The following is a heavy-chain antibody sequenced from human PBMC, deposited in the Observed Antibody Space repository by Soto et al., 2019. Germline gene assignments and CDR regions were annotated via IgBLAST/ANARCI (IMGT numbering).Heavy chain of an antibody. CDR3: ATVGPAEVPLYLFDY. V-gene: IGHV3-23*01. D-gene: IGHD3-3*01. Sequence: VGSLRLSCAASGFTFSNFAMSWVRQAPGKGLEWVSGISGGGSNTYYADSVRGRFTVSRDNSKNTLYLQMNSLRVEDTAVYYCATVGPAEVPLYLFDYWGQGTPVTVSS. CDR2: ISGGGSNT. J-gene: IGHJ4*02. CDR1: GFTFSNFA.